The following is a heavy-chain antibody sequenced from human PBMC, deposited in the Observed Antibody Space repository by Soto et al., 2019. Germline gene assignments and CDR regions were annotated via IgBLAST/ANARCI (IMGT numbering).Heavy chain of an antibody. Sequence: PGESLKISCKGSGYNFTSYWISWVRQMPGKGLEWMGRIDPSDSYTNYNPSFQGHVTISADKSISTAYLQWSSLKASDTAMYYCARPSKTDYGMDVWGQGTTVTVSS. CDR2: IDPSDSYT. CDR1: GYNFTSYW. CDR3: ARPSKTDYGMDV. V-gene: IGHV5-10-1*01. J-gene: IGHJ6*02.